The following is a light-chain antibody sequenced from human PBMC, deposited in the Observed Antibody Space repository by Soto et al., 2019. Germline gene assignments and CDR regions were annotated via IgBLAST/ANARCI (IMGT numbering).Light chain of an antibody. J-gene: IGKJ1*01. CDR2: GAS. V-gene: IGKV3-20*01. CDR1: QSISSSY. Sequence: EIVLTQSPGTLSLSPGERATLSCRASQSISSSYLAWSQQKPGQPPRLLIYGASSRATGIPDRFSGSGSGTDFTMTISRLEPEGFAVNYCQQYGSSPWTFGQGTKVEIK. CDR3: QQYGSSPWT.